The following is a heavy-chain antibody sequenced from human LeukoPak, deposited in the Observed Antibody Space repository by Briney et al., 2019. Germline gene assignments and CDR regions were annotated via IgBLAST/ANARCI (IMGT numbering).Heavy chain of an antibody. CDR3: ARDWSGDDY. CDR1: GFTFDDYG. V-gene: IGHV3-21*01. CDR2: ISSSSTYI. Sequence: GGSLRLSCAASGFTFDDYGLSWVRQAPGKGLEWVSSISSSSTYIYYVDSVKGRFTISRDDAKNSLYLQMNSLRAEDTALYYCARDWSGDDYWGQGTLVTVSS. D-gene: IGHD3-3*01. J-gene: IGHJ4*02.